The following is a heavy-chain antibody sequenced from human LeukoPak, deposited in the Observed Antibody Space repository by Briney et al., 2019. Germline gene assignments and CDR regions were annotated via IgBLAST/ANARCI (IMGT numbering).Heavy chain of an antibody. Sequence: ASVKVSCKASGGTFISYAISWVRQAPGQGLEWMGGIIPIFGTANYAQKFQGRVTITTDESTSTAYMELRRLRSDDTAVYYCARNEGSYYNFWSGFYIWGQGTLVTVSS. CDR2: IIPIFGTA. J-gene: IGHJ4*02. V-gene: IGHV1-69*05. CDR1: GGTFISYA. D-gene: IGHD3-3*01. CDR3: ARNEGSYYNFWSGFYI.